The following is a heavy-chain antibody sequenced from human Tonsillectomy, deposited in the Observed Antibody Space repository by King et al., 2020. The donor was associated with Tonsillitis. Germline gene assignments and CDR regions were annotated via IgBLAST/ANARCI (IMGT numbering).Heavy chain of an antibody. CDR1: GFTFSSYS. V-gene: IGHV3-21*01. D-gene: IGHD6-13*01. CDR3: AREWDSSSWFDY. CDR2: ISSSSSYI. Sequence: VQLVESGGGLVKPGGSLRISCAASGFTFSSYSMNWVRQAPGKGLEWVSSISSSSSYIYYADSVKGRFTISRDNAKNSMYLQMNSLRADDTAVYYCAREWDSSSWFDYGGQGPLVTVSS. J-gene: IGHJ4*02.